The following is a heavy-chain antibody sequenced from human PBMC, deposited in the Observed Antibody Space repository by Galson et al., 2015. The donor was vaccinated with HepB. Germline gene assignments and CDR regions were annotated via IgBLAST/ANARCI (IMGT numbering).Heavy chain of an antibody. CDR1: GFTLSSYS. Sequence: SLRLSCAASGFTLSSYSMNWVRQAPGKGLEWVSYISSSSSTIYYADSGKGRFTISRDNAENSLYLQMNSLRDEDTGVYYCARRRGSSSWYFDYWGQGTLVTVSS. V-gene: IGHV3-48*02. D-gene: IGHD6-13*01. CDR2: ISSSSSTI. J-gene: IGHJ4*02. CDR3: ARRRGSSSWYFDY.